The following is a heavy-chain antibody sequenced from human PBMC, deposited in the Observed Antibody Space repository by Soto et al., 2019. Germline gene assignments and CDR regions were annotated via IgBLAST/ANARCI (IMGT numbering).Heavy chain of an antibody. CDR2: ISGSGGST. Sequence: GGSLRLSCAASGFTFSSYAMSWVRQAPGKGLEWVSAISGSGGSTYYADSVKGRFTISRDNSKNTLYLQMNRLRAEDTAVYYCAKARDHDFWRSFDSWGQRPLVTVS. V-gene: IGHV3-23*01. CDR1: GFTFSSYA. J-gene: IGHJ4*02. D-gene: IGHD3-3*01. CDR3: AKARDHDFWRSFDS.